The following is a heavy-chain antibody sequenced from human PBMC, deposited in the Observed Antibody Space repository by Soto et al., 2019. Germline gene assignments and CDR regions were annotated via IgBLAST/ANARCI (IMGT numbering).Heavy chain of an antibody. CDR3: ARAAILITAYAFDI. CDR1: GFTVSSNY. J-gene: IGHJ3*02. D-gene: IGHD3-16*01. Sequence: GGSLRLSCAASGFTVSSNYMSWVRQAPGKGLEWVSVIYSGGSTYYADSVKGRFTISRDNSKNTLYLQMNSLRAEGTAVYYCARAAILITAYAFDIWGQGTMVTVSS. V-gene: IGHV3-66*01. CDR2: IYSGGST.